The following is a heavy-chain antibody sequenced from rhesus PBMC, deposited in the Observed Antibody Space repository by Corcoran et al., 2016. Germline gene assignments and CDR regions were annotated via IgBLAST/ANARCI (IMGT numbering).Heavy chain of an antibody. CDR2: INSGGGST. CDR1: GFTFSSYW. Sequence: EVQLVESGGGLAKPGGSLRLSCAASGFTFSSYWMNWVRQTPGKGLEWISAINSGGGSTYNADSVKGPFTISRDNSKNTLSLQMNSLRAEDTAVYYCAKDRGIAAGRFDYWGQGVLVTVSS. CDR3: AKDRGIAAGRFDY. J-gene: IGHJ4*01. V-gene: IGHV3S42*01. D-gene: IGHD6-13*01.